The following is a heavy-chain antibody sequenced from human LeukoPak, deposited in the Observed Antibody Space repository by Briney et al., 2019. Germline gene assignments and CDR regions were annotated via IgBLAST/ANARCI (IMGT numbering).Heavy chain of an antibody. D-gene: IGHD3-10*01. CDR3: GRDNIGSIDY. Sequence: PGGSLRLSCAASGFTFSSYWIIWVRQAPGKGLVYVSHMNTDGSTINYVHSVKGRFTISRDNAKNTLYLQMDSLRAEDTAVYYCGRDNIGSIDYWGQGTLVTVSS. V-gene: IGHV3-74*01. J-gene: IGHJ4*02. CDR2: MNTDGSTI. CDR1: GFTFSSYW.